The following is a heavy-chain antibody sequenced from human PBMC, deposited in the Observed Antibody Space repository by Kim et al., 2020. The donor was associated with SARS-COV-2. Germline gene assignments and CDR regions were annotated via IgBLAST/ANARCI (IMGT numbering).Heavy chain of an antibody. J-gene: IGHJ2*01. CDR1: GGSISSYY. CDR2: IYTSGST. D-gene: IGHD6-13*01. CDR3: ARDRTPAYSSSWPTYFDL. V-gene: IGHV4-4*07. Sequence: SETLSLTCTVSGGSISSYYWSWIRQPAGKGLEWIGRIYTSGSTNYNPSLKSRVTMSVDTSKNQFSLKLSSVTAADTAVYYCARDRTPAYSSSWPTYFDLWGRGTLVTVSS.